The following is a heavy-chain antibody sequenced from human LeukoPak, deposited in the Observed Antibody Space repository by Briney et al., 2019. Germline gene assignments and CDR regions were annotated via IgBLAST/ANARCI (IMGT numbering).Heavy chain of an antibody. D-gene: IGHD6-13*01. Sequence: GRSLRLSCAASGFTFDDYAMHWVRQAPGKGLERVSGISWNSGSIGYADSVKGRFTISRDNAKNSLYLQMNSLRAEDTAVYYCARNPRQLVRDYYYFDYWGQGTLVTVSS. V-gene: IGHV3-9*01. J-gene: IGHJ4*02. CDR1: GFTFDDYA. CDR2: ISWNSGSI. CDR3: ARNPRQLVRDYYYFDY.